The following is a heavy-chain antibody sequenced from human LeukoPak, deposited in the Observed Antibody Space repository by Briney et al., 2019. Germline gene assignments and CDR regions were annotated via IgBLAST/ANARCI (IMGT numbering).Heavy chain of an antibody. V-gene: IGHV1-46*01. J-gene: IGHJ6*03. CDR2: INPSDGST. CDR3: AKDGVYCTSTSCYLDYMDA. Sequence: ASVKVSCKASGYTFTRYYMHWVRQAPGQGLEWMGIINPSDGSTKYAQKFQDRVTMTRDMSTSTVYMELNSLRTEDTAVYYCAKDGVYCTSTSCYLDYMDAWGKGTKVTVSS. D-gene: IGHD2-2*01. CDR1: GYTFTRYY.